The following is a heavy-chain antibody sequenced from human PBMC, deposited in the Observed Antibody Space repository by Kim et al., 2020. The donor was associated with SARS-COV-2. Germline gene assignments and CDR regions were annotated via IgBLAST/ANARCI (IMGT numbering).Heavy chain of an antibody. J-gene: IGHJ4*02. V-gene: IGHV3-9*01. CDR2: ISWNSGSI. D-gene: IGHD1-20*01. Sequence: GGSLRLSCAASGFTFDDYAMHWVRQAPGKGLEWVSGISWNSGSIGYADSVKGRFTISRDNAKNSLYLQMNSLRAEDTALYYCAKDHNWAEGGFDYWGQGTLVTVSS. CDR3: AKDHNWAEGGFDY. CDR1: GFTFDDYA.